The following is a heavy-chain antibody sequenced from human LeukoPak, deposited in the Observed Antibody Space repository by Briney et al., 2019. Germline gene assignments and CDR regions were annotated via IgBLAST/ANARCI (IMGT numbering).Heavy chain of an antibody. Sequence: PSETLSLTCTVSGGSISSGGYYWSWIRQHPGKGLEWIGYIYYSGSTYYNPSLKSRVTISVDTSKNQFSLKLSSVTAADTAVYYCAREAFGEVDIVATITKEGGFDYWGQGTLVTVSS. CDR1: GGSISSGGYY. J-gene: IGHJ4*02. CDR2: IYYSGST. CDR3: AREAFGEVDIVATITKEGGFDY. D-gene: IGHD5-12*01. V-gene: IGHV4-31*03.